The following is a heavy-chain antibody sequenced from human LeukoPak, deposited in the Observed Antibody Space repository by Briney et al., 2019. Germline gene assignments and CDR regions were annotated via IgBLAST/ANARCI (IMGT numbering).Heavy chain of an antibody. CDR1: GFTFTSYW. V-gene: IGHV3-7*01. Sequence: GGSLRLSCAASGFTFTSYWISWVRQAPGKGLEWVANIKHDESEKYYVDSVEGRFTISRDNAKSSLSLQMNSLRGEDTAVYYCVRALGSSSADYWGQGTLVTVSS. CDR2: IKHDESEK. J-gene: IGHJ4*02. CDR3: VRALGSSSADY. D-gene: IGHD6-6*01.